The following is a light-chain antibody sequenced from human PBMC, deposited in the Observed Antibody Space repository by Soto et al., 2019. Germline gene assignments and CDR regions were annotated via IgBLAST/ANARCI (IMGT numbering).Light chain of an antibody. CDR2: NVG. CDR1: SSEVGGYNY. CDR3: CSYAGSYPFV. V-gene: IGLV2-11*01. Sequence: QSVPSQSRSVCGTPSQSVTLSCTGTSSEVGGYNYVAWYQQYPGKAPKLIIYNVGTRRLGVPGRFSGSKSGNTASLTISGLQAEDEAQYCFCSYAGSYPFVFGSGPKLTVL. J-gene: IGLJ1*01.